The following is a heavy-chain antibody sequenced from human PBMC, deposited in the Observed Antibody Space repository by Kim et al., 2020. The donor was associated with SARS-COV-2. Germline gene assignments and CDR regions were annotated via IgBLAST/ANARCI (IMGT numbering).Heavy chain of an antibody. D-gene: IGHD4-17*01. CDR2: IIPILGIA. CDR3: ARRGGPNDYGDSYWDNFDY. V-gene: IGHV1-69*04. J-gene: IGHJ4*02. Sequence: SVKVSCKASGGTFSSYAISWVRQAPGQGLEWMGRIIPILGIANYAQKFQGRVTITADKSTSTAYMELSSLRSEDTAVYYCARRGGPNDYGDSYWDNFDYWGQGTLVTVSS. CDR1: GGTFSSYA.